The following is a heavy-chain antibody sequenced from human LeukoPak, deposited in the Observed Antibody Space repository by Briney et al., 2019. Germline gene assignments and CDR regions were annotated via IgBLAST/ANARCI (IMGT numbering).Heavy chain of an antibody. Sequence: ASVKVSCKASGYTFTSYYMHWVRQAPGQGLEWMGIINPSGGSTSYAQKFQGRVTMTRDTSTSTVYMELSSLRSEDTAVYYCARAVGGYYGSGSYSANWFDPWGQGTLVTVSS. CDR1: GYTFTSYY. V-gene: IGHV1-46*01. CDR2: INPSGGST. CDR3: ARAVGGYYGSGSYSANWFDP. D-gene: IGHD3-10*01. J-gene: IGHJ5*02.